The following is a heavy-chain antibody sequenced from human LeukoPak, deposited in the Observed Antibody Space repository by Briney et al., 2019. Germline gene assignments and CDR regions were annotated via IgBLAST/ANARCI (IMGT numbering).Heavy chain of an antibody. V-gene: IGHV3-21*01. D-gene: IGHD4-17*01. CDR3: ARGGYGAYMG. CDR2: ISSSSSYV. J-gene: IGHJ4*02. Sequence: NPGGSLRLSCAASGFTFSSYSMNWVRQAPGKGLEWVSSISSSSSYVYYADSVKGRFTISRDNAKNSLYLQMNTLRAEDTAVYYCARGGYGAYMGWGQGNLVTVSS. CDR1: GFTFSSYS.